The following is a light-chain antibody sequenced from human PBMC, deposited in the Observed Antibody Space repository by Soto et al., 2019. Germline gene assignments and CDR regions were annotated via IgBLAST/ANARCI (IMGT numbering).Light chain of an antibody. CDR3: QQNYNTPRT. J-gene: IGKJ3*01. V-gene: IGKV1-39*01. Sequence: DIQMTQSPSSLSASVGDRVSITCRASQSISSYLNWYQQKQGKAPKFLIYAASTLQSGVPSRFSGSGSGTDFTLTISSLQPEDFATYYCQQNYNTPRTFGPGTKGDIK. CDR2: AAS. CDR1: QSISSY.